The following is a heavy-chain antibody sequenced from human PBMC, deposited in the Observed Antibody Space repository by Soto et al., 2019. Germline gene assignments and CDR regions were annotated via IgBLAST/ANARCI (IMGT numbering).Heavy chain of an antibody. J-gene: IGHJ4*02. D-gene: IGHD3-10*01. CDR3: ARGGLGSYLLDY. V-gene: IGHV3-74*01. CDR1: GFTFNSYW. Sequence: EVQLVESGGGSVQPGGSLRLSCAASGFTFNSYWVHWVRQVPGKGLVWLSRINMDGTRTNYADSVKGRFAISRDNPKNTVYLQMNSLGVEDSAAYYCARGGLGSYLLDYWGQGTLVSVSS. CDR2: INMDGTRT.